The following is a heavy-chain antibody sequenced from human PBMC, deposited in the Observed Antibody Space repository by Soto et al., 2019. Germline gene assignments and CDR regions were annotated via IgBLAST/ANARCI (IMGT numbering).Heavy chain of an antibody. J-gene: IGHJ6*02. V-gene: IGHV4-4*07. CDR1: GGSINKYY. CDR2: IYSRGST. CDR3: AGIGEDIYYGMDV. Sequence: SETLSLTCTVSGGSINKYYWNWIRQPAGKGLEWIGRIYSRGSTNYNPSLKSRVTMLVDTSKSQFSLNLNSVTAADTAIYYCAGIGEDIYYGMDVWGQGTTVTVSS. D-gene: IGHD2-15*01.